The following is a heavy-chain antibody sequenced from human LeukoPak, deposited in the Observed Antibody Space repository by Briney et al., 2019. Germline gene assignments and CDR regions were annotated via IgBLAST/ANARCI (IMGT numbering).Heavy chain of an antibody. Sequence: SETLSLTCAVSGGSISSSNWWSWVRQPPGKGLEWIGEIYHSGSTNYNPSLKSRVTISVDKSKNQFSLKLSSVTAADTAVYYCARGQTYYYGSGSFWIFDYWGQGTLVTVSS. CDR2: IYHSGST. V-gene: IGHV4-4*02. CDR1: GGSISSSNW. J-gene: IGHJ4*02. CDR3: ARGQTYYYGSGSFWIFDY. D-gene: IGHD3-10*01.